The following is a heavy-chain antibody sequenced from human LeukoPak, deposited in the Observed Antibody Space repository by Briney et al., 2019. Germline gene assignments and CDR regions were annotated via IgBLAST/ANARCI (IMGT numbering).Heavy chain of an antibody. CDR1: GGSISSYY. CDR3: AREGRYRYGYNEYHSYMDI. J-gene: IGHJ6*03. D-gene: IGHD5-24*01. V-gene: IGHV4-59*01. CDR2: IYYSGST. Sequence: TSETLSLTCTVSGGSISSYYWSWIRQPPGKGLEWIGYIYYSGSTNYNPSLKSRVTISVDTSKNQFSLKLSSVTAAETAVYYCAREGRYRYGYNEYHSYMDIWGKGTTVTVSS.